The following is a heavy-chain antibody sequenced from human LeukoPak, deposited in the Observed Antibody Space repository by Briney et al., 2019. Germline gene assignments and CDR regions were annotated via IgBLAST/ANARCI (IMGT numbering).Heavy chain of an antibody. Sequence: PSETLSLTCTVSGGSISSGSYYWSWIRQPAGKGLEWIGRIYTSGSTNYNPSLKSRVTISVDTSKNRFSLKLSSVTAADTAVYYCARHDYGDYNDYWGQGTLVTVSS. CDR3: ARHDYGDYNDY. J-gene: IGHJ4*02. D-gene: IGHD4-17*01. V-gene: IGHV4-61*02. CDR2: IYTSGST. CDR1: GGSISSGSYY.